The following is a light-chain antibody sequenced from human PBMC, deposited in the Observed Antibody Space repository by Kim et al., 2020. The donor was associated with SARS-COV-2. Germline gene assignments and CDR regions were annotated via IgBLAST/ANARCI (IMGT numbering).Light chain of an antibody. J-gene: IGLJ2*01. Sequence: QAVVTQPPSVSGTPGQRVTISCSGSSSNIGSQYVYWYQQLPGTAPKFFIYMNNQRPSGVPDRFSGSKSGTSASLAISGLRSEDEADYYCASWDDSLSGPLFGGGTQLTVL. V-gene: IGLV1-47*01. CDR3: ASWDDSLSGPL. CDR2: MNN. CDR1: SSNIGSQY.